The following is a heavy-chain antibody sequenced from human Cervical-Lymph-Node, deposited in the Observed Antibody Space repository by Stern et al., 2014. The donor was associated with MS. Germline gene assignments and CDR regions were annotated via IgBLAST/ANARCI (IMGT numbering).Heavy chain of an antibody. CDR1: GGSISSSSYY. J-gene: IGHJ4*02. Sequence: QVQLQESGPGLVKPSETLSLTCTVSGGSISSSSYYWGWIRQPPGKGLEWIGSIYYSGSTYYNPSLKSRVTISVDTSKNQFSLELSSVTAADTAVYYCARLRSGVFYFDYWGQGTLVTVSS. D-gene: IGHD6-13*01. V-gene: IGHV4-39*01. CDR3: ARLRSGVFYFDY. CDR2: IYYSGST.